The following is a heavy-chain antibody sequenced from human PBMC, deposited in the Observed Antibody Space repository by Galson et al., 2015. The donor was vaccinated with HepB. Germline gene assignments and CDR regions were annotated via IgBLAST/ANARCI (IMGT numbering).Heavy chain of an antibody. J-gene: IGHJ4*02. CDR2: INWDGVLI. V-gene: IGHV3-9*01. D-gene: IGHD3-16*01. Sequence: SLRLSCAASGFTFDDYAIHWVRQVPGKGLEWVSGINWDGVLINYPASVNGRFTVSRDNVKNCLYLQMNDLRPEDTALYFCARAPKGWGPSDYWGQGTLVTVSS. CDR3: ARAPKGWGPSDY. CDR1: GFTFDDYA.